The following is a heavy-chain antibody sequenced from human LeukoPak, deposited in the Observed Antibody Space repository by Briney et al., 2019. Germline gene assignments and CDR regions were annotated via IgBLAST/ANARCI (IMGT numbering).Heavy chain of an antibody. Sequence: GGSLRLSCVVSGVSLSSHGMHWVRQAPGKGLEWVAVISYDGSNKYYADSVKGRFTISRDNSKNTLYLQMNSLRAEDTAVYYCAKSGLDYGMDVWGQGTTVTVSS. CDR3: AKSGLDYGMDV. J-gene: IGHJ6*02. CDR2: ISYDGSNK. D-gene: IGHD3/OR15-3a*01. V-gene: IGHV3-30*18. CDR1: GVSLSSHG.